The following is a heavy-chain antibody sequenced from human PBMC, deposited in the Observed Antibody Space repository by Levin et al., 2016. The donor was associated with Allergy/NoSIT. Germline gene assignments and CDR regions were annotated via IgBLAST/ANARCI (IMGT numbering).Heavy chain of an antibody. CDR3: ARDSLSSPISFDY. CDR1: GGTFSSYA. CDR2: IIPIFGTA. J-gene: IGHJ4*02. D-gene: IGHD6-13*01. Sequence: SVKVSCKASGGTFSSYAISWVRQAPGQGLEWMGGIIPIFGTANYAQKFQGRVTITADKSTSTAYMELSSLRSEDTAVYYCARDSLSSPISFDYWGQGTLVTVSS. V-gene: IGHV1-69*06.